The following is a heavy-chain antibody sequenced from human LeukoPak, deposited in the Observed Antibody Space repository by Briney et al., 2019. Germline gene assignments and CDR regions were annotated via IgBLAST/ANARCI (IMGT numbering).Heavy chain of an antibody. J-gene: IGHJ3*02. CDR1: GYTFTSYG. CDR2: IIPIFGTA. CDR3: ARDQKGSSPDAFDI. V-gene: IGHV1-69*05. Sequence: EASVKVSCKASGYTFTSYGISWVRQAPGQGLEWMGGIIPIFGTANYAQKFQGRVTITTDESTSTAYMELSSLRSEDTAVYYCARDQKGSSPDAFDIWGQGTMVTVSS. D-gene: IGHD6-6*01.